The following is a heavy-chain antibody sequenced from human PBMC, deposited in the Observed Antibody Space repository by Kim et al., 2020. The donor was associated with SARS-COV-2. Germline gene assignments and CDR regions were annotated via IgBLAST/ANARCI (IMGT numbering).Heavy chain of an antibody. CDR2: INAGNGNT. CDR3: ARESTGYSYGADAFDI. Sequence: ASVKVSCKASGYTFTSYAMHWVRQAPGQRLEWMGWINAGNGNTKYSQKFQGIVTITRDTSASTAYMELSSLRSEDTAVYYCARESTGYSYGADAFDIWGQGTMVTVSS. CDR1: GYTFTSYA. V-gene: IGHV1-3*01. J-gene: IGHJ3*02. D-gene: IGHD5-18*01.